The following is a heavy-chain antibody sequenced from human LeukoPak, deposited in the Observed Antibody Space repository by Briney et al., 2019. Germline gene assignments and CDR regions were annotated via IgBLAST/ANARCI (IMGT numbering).Heavy chain of an antibody. Sequence: PSETLSLTCTVSGGSISSYYWSWIRQPPGKRLEWIGYIYYSGSSNYNPSLKSRVTISVDTSKNQFSLKLSSVTAADTAVYYCARSKSYGDPYAFGIWGQGTMVTVSS. D-gene: IGHD4-17*01. CDR1: GGSISSYY. V-gene: IGHV4-59*08. CDR3: ARSKSYGDPYAFGI. CDR2: IYYSGSS. J-gene: IGHJ3*02.